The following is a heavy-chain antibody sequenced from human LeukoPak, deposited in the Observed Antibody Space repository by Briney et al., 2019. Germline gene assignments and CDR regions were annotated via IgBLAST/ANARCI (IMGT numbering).Heavy chain of an antibody. Sequence: GESLKISCKGSGYSFTNYWIGWVRQMPGKGLKWMGIIYPGDSDARYSPSFQGQVTISADKSISTAYLQWSSLKASDTAMYYCARLGLEYDILTGYYRGGFDYWGQGTLVTVSS. CDR3: ARLGLEYDILTGYYRGGFDY. CDR2: IYPGDSDA. J-gene: IGHJ4*02. V-gene: IGHV5-51*01. D-gene: IGHD3-9*01. CDR1: GYSFTNYW.